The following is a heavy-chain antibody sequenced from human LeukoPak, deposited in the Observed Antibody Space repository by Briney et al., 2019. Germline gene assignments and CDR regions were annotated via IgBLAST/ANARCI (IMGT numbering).Heavy chain of an antibody. V-gene: IGHV3-15*01. CDR2: IKSRTDGGTT. D-gene: IGHD3-22*01. Sequence: GGSLRLSCAAFGFTVNNAWMSWVRQGPGKGLEWVGRIKSRTDGGTTDYAAPVKGRFTISRDGSRNTLYLQMTSLKTEDTAMYYCSTDQVVVGPCWGQGTLVTVSS. J-gene: IGHJ4*02. CDR1: GFTVNNAW. CDR3: STDQVVVGPC.